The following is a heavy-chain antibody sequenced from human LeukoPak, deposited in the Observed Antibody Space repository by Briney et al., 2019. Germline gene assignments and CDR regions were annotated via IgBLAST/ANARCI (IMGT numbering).Heavy chain of an antibody. CDR3: ARHCSIGDDAFDI. D-gene: IGHD2-2*01. V-gene: IGHV1-46*01. Sequence: ASVKVSCKASGYTFTSYYMHWGRQAPGQGLEWMGIINPSGGSTSYAQKFQGRVTMTRDTSTSTVYMELSSLRSEDTAVYYCARHCSIGDDAFDIWGQGTMVTVSS. J-gene: IGHJ3*02. CDR2: INPSGGST. CDR1: GYTFTSYY.